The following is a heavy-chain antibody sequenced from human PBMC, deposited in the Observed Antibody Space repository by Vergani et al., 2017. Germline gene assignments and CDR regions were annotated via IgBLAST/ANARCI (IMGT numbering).Heavy chain of an antibody. D-gene: IGHD3-16*01. J-gene: IGHJ3*02. Sequence: QVKLQESGPGLVKPSETLSLTCTVSGASVNSYYWSWIRQPPGKGLEWMGYVSFPGDTLYDPTVKGRMTISLNTSSNQFSLYLTSVTAADTAVYYCARDTFHFDSENYDDVFDSWGQGTMVIVSS. CDR3: ARDTFHFDSENYDDVFDS. V-gene: IGHV4-59*02. CDR1: GASVNSYY. CDR2: VSFPGDT.